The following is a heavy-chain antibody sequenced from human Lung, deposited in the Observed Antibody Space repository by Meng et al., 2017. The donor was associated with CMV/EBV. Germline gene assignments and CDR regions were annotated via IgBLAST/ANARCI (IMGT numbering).Heavy chain of an antibody. CDR2: ISAYNGNT. Sequence: ASXXVSXKASGYTFIAYAFSWVRQAPGQGHEWMGWISAYNGNTNYAQKVQGRVTMTTDTSTSTAYMELRSLRSDETAVYYCARSDMIRGVVVLDHWGQGTLVTVSS. J-gene: IGHJ4*02. D-gene: IGHD3-10*01. V-gene: IGHV1-18*01. CDR3: ARSDMIRGVVVLDH. CDR1: GYTFIAYA.